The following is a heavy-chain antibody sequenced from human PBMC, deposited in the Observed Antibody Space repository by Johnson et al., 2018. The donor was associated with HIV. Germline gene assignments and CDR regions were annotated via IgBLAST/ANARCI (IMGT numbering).Heavy chain of an antibody. CDR1: GFTVSSNY. CDR3: AKDTEIAARDDAFDI. J-gene: IGHJ3*02. Sequence: VQLVESGGGVVQSGGSLRLSCAASGFTVSSNYMSWVRQAPGKGLEWVSVIYSGGSTYYADSVKGRFTISRDNSKNTLYLQMNSLRAEDTAVYYCAKDTEIAARDDAFDIWGQGTMVTVSS. D-gene: IGHD6-6*01. V-gene: IGHV3-66*01. CDR2: IYSGGST.